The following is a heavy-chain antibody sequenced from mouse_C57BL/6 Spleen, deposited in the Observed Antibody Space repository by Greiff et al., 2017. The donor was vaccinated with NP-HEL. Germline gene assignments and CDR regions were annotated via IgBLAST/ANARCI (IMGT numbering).Heavy chain of an antibody. CDR3: ARTTMVTVYFDY. CDR2: IYPGDGDT. V-gene: IGHV1-82*01. D-gene: IGHD2-2*01. J-gene: IGHJ2*01. CDR1: GYAFSSSW. Sequence: VQLQQSGPELVKPGASVKISCKASGYAFSSSWMNWVKQRPGKGLEWIGRIYPGDGDTNYNGKFKGKATLTADKSSSTAYMQLSSLTSEDSAVYFCARTTMVTVYFDYWGQGTTLTVSS.